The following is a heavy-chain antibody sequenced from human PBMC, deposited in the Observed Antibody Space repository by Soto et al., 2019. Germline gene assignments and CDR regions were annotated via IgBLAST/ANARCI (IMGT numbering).Heavy chain of an antibody. CDR2: ISGHNGNT. CDR1: GYTFTSYG. D-gene: IGHD1-26*01. V-gene: IGHV1-18*01. J-gene: IGHJ4*02. Sequence: QVQLVQSGAEVKKPGASVKVSCKASGYTFTSYGTIWVRQAPGQGLEWMGWISGHNGNTKYAQKLQGRITMTTDTSTSTAYMELRSLRSDDTAVYYCARDAAVGLFDYWGQGTLVTVSS. CDR3: ARDAAVGLFDY.